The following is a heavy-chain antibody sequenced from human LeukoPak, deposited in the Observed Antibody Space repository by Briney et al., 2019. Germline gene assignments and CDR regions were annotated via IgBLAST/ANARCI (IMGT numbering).Heavy chain of an antibody. CDR3: ARDRSYYDFWSGYLDY. Sequence: GGSLRLSCAASGFTVSSNYMSWVRQAPGKGLEWVSLIYSGGDTYYADSVEGRFTISRDNSKNTLYLQMNSLRAEDTAVYYCARDRSYYDFWSGYLDYWGQGTLVTVSS. V-gene: IGHV3-53*05. J-gene: IGHJ4*02. CDR1: GFTVSSNY. CDR2: IYSGGDT. D-gene: IGHD3-3*01.